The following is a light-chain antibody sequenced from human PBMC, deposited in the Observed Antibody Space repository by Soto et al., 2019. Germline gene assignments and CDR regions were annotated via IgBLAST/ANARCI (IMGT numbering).Light chain of an antibody. V-gene: IGKV3-20*01. J-gene: IGKJ1*01. CDR2: GAS. CDR3: QQDGSSPPWT. CDR1: QSVSRSY. Sequence: ENVLTQSPGTLSLSPGERATLSCRASQSVSRSYLAWYQQKPGQAPRLLIYGASSRATGIPDRFSGGGSGTYFTLTISRLEPEDFAVYYGQQDGSSPPWTFGQGTKVEIK.